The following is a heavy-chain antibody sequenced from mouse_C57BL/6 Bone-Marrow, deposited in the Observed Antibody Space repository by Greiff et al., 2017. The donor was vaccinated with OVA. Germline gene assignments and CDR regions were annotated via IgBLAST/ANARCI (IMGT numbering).Heavy chain of an antibody. D-gene: IGHD1-1*01. CDR3: TTRLLRYWYFDV. Sequence: VHVKQSGAELVRPGASVKLSCTASGFNIKDDYMHWVKQRPEQGLEWIGWIDPENGDTEYASKFQGKATITADTSSNTAYLQLSSLTSEDTAVYYCTTRLLRYWYFDVWGTGTTVTVSS. CDR2: IDPENGDT. CDR1: GFNIKDDY. J-gene: IGHJ1*03. V-gene: IGHV14-4*01.